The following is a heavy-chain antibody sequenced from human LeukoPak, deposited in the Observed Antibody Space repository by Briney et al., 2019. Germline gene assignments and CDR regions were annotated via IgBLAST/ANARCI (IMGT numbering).Heavy chain of an antibody. CDR1: GFTFSSYG. D-gene: IGHD6-13*01. Sequence: PGGSLRLSCAASGFTFSSYGMHWVRQAPGKGLEWVAVISYDGSNKYYADSVKGRFTISRDNSKNTLYLQMNSLRAEDTAVYYCAKDLTRAAGTNDYWGQGTLVTVSS. V-gene: IGHV3-30*18. CDR3: AKDLTRAAGTNDY. J-gene: IGHJ4*02. CDR2: ISYDGSNK.